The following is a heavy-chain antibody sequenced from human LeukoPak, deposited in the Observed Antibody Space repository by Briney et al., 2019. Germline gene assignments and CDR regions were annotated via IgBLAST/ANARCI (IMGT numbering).Heavy chain of an antibody. D-gene: IGHD2-15*01. V-gene: IGHV1-69*06. CDR2: IIPLFGTP. CDR1: GGTFSSYT. CDR3: ASATLRCSGGSCYEMDV. J-gene: IGHJ6*04. Sequence: SVKVSCTASGGTFSSYTISWVRQAPGQGLEWMGGIIPLFGTPDYAQKFQDRLTITADKSTSTAYMELSSLRSEDTAVYYCASATLRCSGGSCYEMDVWGKGTTVTVSS.